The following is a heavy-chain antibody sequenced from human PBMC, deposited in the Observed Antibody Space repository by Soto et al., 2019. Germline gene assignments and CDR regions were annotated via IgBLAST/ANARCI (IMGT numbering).Heavy chain of an antibody. CDR3: ARSIDSSGFYFSNC. D-gene: IGHD3-22*01. J-gene: IGHJ4*02. Sequence: KPSETLYLTCTVSGGFISSYYWSWIRQSPGKGLELIGYIHHTGSTNYNPSLKSRVTMSLDTSRNQFSLKLYSVTTADTAVYYCARSIDSSGFYFSNCWGQGTLVTVSS. CDR1: GGFISSYY. CDR2: IHHTGST. V-gene: IGHV4-59*01.